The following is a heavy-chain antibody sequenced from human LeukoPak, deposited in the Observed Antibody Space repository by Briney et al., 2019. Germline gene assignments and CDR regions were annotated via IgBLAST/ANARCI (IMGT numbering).Heavy chain of an antibody. CDR1: GGSISSYY. CDR2: IYYSGST. D-gene: IGHD1-7*01. CDR3: ARGRRITGTTPHLPPVDY. J-gene: IGHJ4*02. Sequence: SQTLSLTCTVSGGSISSYYWSWIRQPPGKGLEWIGYIYYSGSTNYNPSLESRVTISVDTSKNQFSLKLSSVTAADTAVYYCARGRRITGTTPHLPPVDYWGQGTLVTVSS. V-gene: IGHV4-59*01.